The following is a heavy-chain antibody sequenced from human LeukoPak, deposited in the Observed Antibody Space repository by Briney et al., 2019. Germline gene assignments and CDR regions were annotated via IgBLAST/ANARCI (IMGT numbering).Heavy chain of an antibody. CDR1: GYSISSGYY. D-gene: IGHD4-23*01. CDR2: IYTSGST. Sequence: PSETLSLTCAVSGYSISSGYYWGWIRQPPGKGLEWIGRIYTSGSTNYNPSLKSRVTISVDTSKNQFSLKLSSVTAADTAVYYCARTTVVKSRAFDIWGQGTVVTVSS. V-gene: IGHV4-38-2*01. J-gene: IGHJ3*02. CDR3: ARTTVVKSRAFDI.